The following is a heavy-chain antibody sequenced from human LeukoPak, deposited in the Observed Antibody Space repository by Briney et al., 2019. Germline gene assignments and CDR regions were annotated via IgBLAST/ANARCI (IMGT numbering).Heavy chain of an antibody. CDR2: ISAYNGKT. CDR3: AAGHYDIVTGFYSSFDY. D-gene: IGHD3-9*01. V-gene: IGHV1-18*01. Sequence: ASVKVSCKASGYTIASFGISWVRQAPGQGLEWMGWISAYNGKTNYAQKLQGRVTMTTDTSTSTAYMELRSLRSDDTAVYYCAAGHYDIVTGFYSSFDYWGQGTLVTVSS. J-gene: IGHJ4*02. CDR1: GYTIASFG.